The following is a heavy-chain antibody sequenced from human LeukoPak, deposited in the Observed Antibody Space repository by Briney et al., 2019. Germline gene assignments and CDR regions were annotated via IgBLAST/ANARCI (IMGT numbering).Heavy chain of an antibody. CDR3: EREGGTCSPP. CDR1: GDNVSSNTAA. Sequence: SQTLALTCDISGDNVSSNTAAWNWIRQSPSRGLEWLGRTYYTSRWYNDYVESVKSLITINPDTSKNQFSLQLNSVTPEDTAVFYGEREGGTCSPPGGRGPLVTVPS. J-gene: IGHJ5*02. D-gene: IGHD3-10*02. CDR2: TYYTSRWYN. V-gene: IGHV6-1*01.